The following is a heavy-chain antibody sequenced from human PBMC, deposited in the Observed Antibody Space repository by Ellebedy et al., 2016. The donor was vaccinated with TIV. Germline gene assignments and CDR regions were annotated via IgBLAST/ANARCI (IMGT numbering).Heavy chain of an antibody. CDR2: ITRNGGTT. Sequence: GESLKISCPASGFTFSNHAMHWVRQTPGQGLDYVSGITRNGGTTYYADSVKGRFTISRDNHKNTLYLQMSSLRAEDTAVYYCVKDTWGFDSWGQGTLVIVSS. CDR1: GFTFSNHA. J-gene: IGHJ4*02. V-gene: IGHV3-64D*06. D-gene: IGHD3-16*01. CDR3: VKDTWGFDS.